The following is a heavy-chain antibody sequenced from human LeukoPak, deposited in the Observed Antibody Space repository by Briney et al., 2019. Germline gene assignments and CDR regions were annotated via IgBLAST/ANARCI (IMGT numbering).Heavy chain of an antibody. J-gene: IGHJ4*02. CDR1: GFTFSSYG. V-gene: IGHV3-30*18. CDR3: AKGGYSSGWSIYYFDY. D-gene: IGHD6-19*01. CDR2: ISYDGSNK. Sequence: PGGSLRLSCAASGFTFSSYGMHWVRQAPGKGQEWVAVISYDGSNKYYADSVKGRFTISRDNSKNTLYLQMNSLRAEDTAVYYCAKGGYSSGWSIYYFDYWGQGTLVTVSS.